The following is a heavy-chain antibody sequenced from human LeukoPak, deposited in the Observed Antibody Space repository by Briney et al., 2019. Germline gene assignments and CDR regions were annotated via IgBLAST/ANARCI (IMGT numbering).Heavy chain of an antibody. Sequence: PSETLSLTCAVYGGSFSTYYWSWIRRTPGKGLEWIGEVNHSGRTSYNPSLKSRVTISVDTPKNQFSLSMRSVSAADTAVYYCTRAWSSSYYSDKWGQGTLVTVSS. D-gene: IGHD6-6*01. CDR3: TRAWSSSYYSDK. V-gene: IGHV4-34*01. CDR1: GGSFSTYY. J-gene: IGHJ4*02. CDR2: VNHSGRT.